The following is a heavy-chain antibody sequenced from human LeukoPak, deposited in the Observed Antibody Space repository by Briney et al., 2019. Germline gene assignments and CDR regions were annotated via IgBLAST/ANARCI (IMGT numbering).Heavy chain of an antibody. V-gene: IGHV3-15*01. Sequence: GGSLRLSCAASGFTFSNAWMSWIRQAPGKGLEWVGRIKSKTDGGTTDYAAPVKGRFTISRDDSKTTLYLQMNSLKTEDTAVYYCTTAFPPYSSSWYEVYYYGMDVWGQGTTVTVSS. J-gene: IGHJ6*02. CDR1: GFTFSNAW. D-gene: IGHD6-13*01. CDR3: TTAFPPYSSSWYEVYYYGMDV. CDR2: IKSKTDGGTT.